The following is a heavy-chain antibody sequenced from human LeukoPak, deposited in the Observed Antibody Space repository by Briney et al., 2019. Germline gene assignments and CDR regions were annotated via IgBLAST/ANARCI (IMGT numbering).Heavy chain of an antibody. D-gene: IGHD6-19*01. CDR3: ARDGGGWVIDY. CDR1: GFTFSSYS. V-gene: IGHV3-48*01. CDR2: IGSVSTTI. Sequence: GGSLRLSCAASGFTFSSYSMNWVRQAPGKGLEWVSYIGSVSTTIYYADSVKGRFTISRDNAKNSLFLQMNSLRAEDTAVYYCARDGGGWVIDYWGQGTLVTVPS. J-gene: IGHJ4*02.